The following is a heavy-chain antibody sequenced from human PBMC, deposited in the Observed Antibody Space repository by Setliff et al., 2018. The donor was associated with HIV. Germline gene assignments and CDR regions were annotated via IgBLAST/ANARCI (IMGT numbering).Heavy chain of an antibody. CDR3: VIGSAARPFDY. J-gene: IGHJ4*02. CDR1: GYTLTELS. V-gene: IGHV1-24*01. Sequence: ASVKVSCKVSGYTLTELSRHWVRQAPGKGLEWMGGLDPKDGKTMYAQKFQGRVTMTVDTSTDTAHMELRSLRSEDTAVYYCVIGSAARPFDYWARERWSPSPQ. CDR2: LDPKDGKT. D-gene: IGHD6-6*01.